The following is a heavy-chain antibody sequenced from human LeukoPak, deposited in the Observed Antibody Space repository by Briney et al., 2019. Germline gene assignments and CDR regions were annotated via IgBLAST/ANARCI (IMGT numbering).Heavy chain of an antibody. CDR3: VSMVRGIGY. J-gene: IGHJ4*02. V-gene: IGHV3-30*02. CDR1: GFTFSNHA. Sequence: YPGGSLRLSCAASGFTFSNHAMHWVRQAPGKGLEWVTLVWYDGNRKYYADSVKGRFTISRDNSKNSVYLQLNSLRPEDTAMYYCVSMVRGIGYWGQGTPVTVSS. CDR2: VWYDGNRK. D-gene: IGHD3-10*01.